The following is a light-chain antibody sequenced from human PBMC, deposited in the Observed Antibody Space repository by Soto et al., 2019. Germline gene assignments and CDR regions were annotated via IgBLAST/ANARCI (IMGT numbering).Light chain of an antibody. V-gene: IGKV1-39*01. CDR1: QSISSY. Sequence: DIQMTQSPSSLSASVGDRVTITCRASQSISSYLNWYQQKPGKAPKLLIYAASSLQSGVPSRFSGSGSGTDFTLTISSLQPEDFATYYCQQANSFPLTVGGGTKVEIK. J-gene: IGKJ4*01. CDR2: AAS. CDR3: QQANSFPLT.